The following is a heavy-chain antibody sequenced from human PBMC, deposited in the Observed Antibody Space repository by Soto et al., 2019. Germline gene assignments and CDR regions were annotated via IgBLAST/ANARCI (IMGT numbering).Heavy chain of an antibody. V-gene: IGHV4-34*01. CDR1: GVSFSGYY. Sequence: SETLSLTCAVYGVSFSGYYWSWIRQPPGKGLEWIGEINHSGSTNYNPSLKSRVTISVDTSKNQFSLKLSSVTAADTAVYYCASIVGATNWFDPWGQGTLVTVS. D-gene: IGHD1-26*01. J-gene: IGHJ5*02. CDR3: ASIVGATNWFDP. CDR2: INHSGST.